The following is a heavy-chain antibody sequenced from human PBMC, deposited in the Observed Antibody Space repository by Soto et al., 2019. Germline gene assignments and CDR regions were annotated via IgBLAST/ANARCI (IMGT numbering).Heavy chain of an antibody. Sequence: GGSLRLSCAASGFTFTSYAMTWVRQAPGKGLEWVSTLRDSGGLTYYADSVEGRFTISRDNSKNTLYLQMNSLRAGDTAVYYCAKGTSPYDSSHFDYRGQGTLVTVSS. V-gene: IGHV3-23*01. D-gene: IGHD5-12*01. CDR2: LRDSGGLT. CDR3: AKGTSPYDSSHFDY. CDR1: GFTFTSYA. J-gene: IGHJ4*02.